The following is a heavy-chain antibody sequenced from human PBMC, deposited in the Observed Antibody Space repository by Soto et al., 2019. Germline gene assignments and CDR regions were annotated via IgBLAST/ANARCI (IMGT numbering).Heavy chain of an antibody. D-gene: IGHD6-19*01. Sequence: GASVNVSCKXSGYTFTSYAMNWVRQAPGQGLEWMGWINTNTGNPTYAQGFTGRFVFSLDTSVSTAYLQICSLKAEDTAVYYCARELGIAVAGQGDFQHWGQGTLVTVSS. V-gene: IGHV7-4-1*01. J-gene: IGHJ1*01. CDR2: INTNTGNP. CDR3: ARELGIAVAGQGDFQH. CDR1: GYTFTSYA.